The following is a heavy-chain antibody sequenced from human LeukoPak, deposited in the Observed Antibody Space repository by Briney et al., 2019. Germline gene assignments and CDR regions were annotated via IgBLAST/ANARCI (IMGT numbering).Heavy chain of an antibody. CDR1: GGSFSGYY. Sequence: PSETLSLTCAVYGGSFSGYYWSWIRQPPGKGLEWIGEINHSRSTNYNPSLKSRVTISVDTSKNQFSLKLSSVTAADTAVYYCARAFWNDVSRVDYWGQGTLVTVSS. J-gene: IGHJ4*02. V-gene: IGHV4-34*01. D-gene: IGHD1-1*01. CDR3: ARAFWNDVSRVDY. CDR2: INHSRST.